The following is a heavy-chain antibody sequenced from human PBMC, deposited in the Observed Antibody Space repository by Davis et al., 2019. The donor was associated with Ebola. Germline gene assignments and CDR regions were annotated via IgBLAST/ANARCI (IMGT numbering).Heavy chain of an antibody. Sequence: SETLSLTCAVYGGSFSGYYWSWIRQPPGKGLEWIGEINHSGSTNYNPSLKSRVTISVDTSKNQFSLKLSSVTAADTAVYYCARVVGDFWSGIVYYYYGMDVWGQGTTVTVSS. CDR2: INHSGST. V-gene: IGHV4-34*01. D-gene: IGHD3-3*01. CDR1: GGSFSGYY. J-gene: IGHJ6*02. CDR3: ARVVGDFWSGIVYYYYGMDV.